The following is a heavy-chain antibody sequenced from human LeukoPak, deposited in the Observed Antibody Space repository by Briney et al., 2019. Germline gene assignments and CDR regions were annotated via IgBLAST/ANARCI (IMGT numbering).Heavy chain of an antibody. J-gene: IGHJ4*02. D-gene: IGHD2-2*01. V-gene: IGHV4-34*01. CDR2: INHSGST. Sequence: SETLSLTCAVYGGSFSGYYWSWIRQPPGKGLEWIGEINHSGSTNYNPPLKSRATISVDTSKNQFSLKLSSVTAADTAVYYCARPYCSSTSCYDWDDYWGQGTLVTVSS. CDR3: ARPYCSSTSCYDWDDY. CDR1: GGSFSGYY.